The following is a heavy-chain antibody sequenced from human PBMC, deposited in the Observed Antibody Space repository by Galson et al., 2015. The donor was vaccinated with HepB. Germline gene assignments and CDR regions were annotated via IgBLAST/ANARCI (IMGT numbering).Heavy chain of an antibody. Sequence: SLRLSCAASGFTFSSYAMHWVRQAPGKGLEWVAVISYDGSNKYYADSVKGRFTISRDNSKNTLYLQMNSLRAEDTAVYYCARDGPPLGITGTVGSFDYWGQGTLVTVSS. V-gene: IGHV3-30-3*01. CDR2: ISYDGSNK. CDR1: GFTFSSYA. J-gene: IGHJ4*02. CDR3: ARDGPPLGITGTVGSFDY. D-gene: IGHD1-7*01.